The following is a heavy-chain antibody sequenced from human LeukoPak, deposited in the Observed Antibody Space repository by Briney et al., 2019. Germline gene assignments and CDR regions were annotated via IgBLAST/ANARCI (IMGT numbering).Heavy chain of an antibody. D-gene: IGHD3-3*01. Sequence: PSETLSLTCTVSGGSISSYYWSWIRQPPGKGLEWIGYIYYSGSTNYNPSLKSRVTISVDTSKNQFSLKLSSVTAADTAVYYCARGVGYYDFWSGYYKAPPRFDYWGQGTLVTVSS. CDR3: ARGVGYYDFWSGYYKAPPRFDY. CDR2: IYYSGST. J-gene: IGHJ4*02. V-gene: IGHV4-59*01. CDR1: GGSISSYY.